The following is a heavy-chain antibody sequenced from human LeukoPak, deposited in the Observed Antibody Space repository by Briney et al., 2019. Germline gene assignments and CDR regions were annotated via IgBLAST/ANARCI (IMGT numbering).Heavy chain of an antibody. D-gene: IGHD3-10*01. CDR1: GFTFSNYE. Sequence: GGSLRLSGAPSGFTFSNYEINWVRQAPGRGLEWISYISGSGTSIYHANSVKGRFTISRDNAKNSVYLQMNSLRAEDTAVYYCARETYYGSGSYSDFALDYWGQGTLVTVSS. CDR2: ISGSGTSI. V-gene: IGHV3-48*03. J-gene: IGHJ4*02. CDR3: ARETYYGSGSYSDFALDY.